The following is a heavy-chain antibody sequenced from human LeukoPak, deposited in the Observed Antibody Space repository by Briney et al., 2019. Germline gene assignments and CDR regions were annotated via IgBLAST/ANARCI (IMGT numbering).Heavy chain of an antibody. CDR2: IYYSGST. CDR3: ARSSGVVIPNWFDP. Sequence: TSETLSLTCTVSGGSIRGSSYYWVWIRQPPGQGLEWIGTIYYSGSTYYNPSLKSRVTISADTTKNQLSLKVRSVTAADTAVYYCARSSGVVIPNWFDPWGQGTLVTVSS. V-gene: IGHV4-39*01. D-gene: IGHD3-3*01. J-gene: IGHJ5*02. CDR1: GGSIRGSSYY.